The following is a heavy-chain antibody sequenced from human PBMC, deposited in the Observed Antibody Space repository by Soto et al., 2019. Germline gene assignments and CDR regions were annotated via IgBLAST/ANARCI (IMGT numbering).Heavy chain of an antibody. V-gene: IGHV4-39*01. J-gene: IGHJ5*02. Sequence: QLQLQESGPGLVKPSETLSLTCTVSGGSISSSSYYWGWIRQPPGKGLEWIGSIYYSGSTYYNPSLKTRVTISAATSTTPFSLNLSSVPAAHTAVYYCAPNPPSAASAWGQGTLVTVSS. CDR1: GGSISSSSYY. CDR2: IYYSGST. CDR3: APNPPSAASA. D-gene: IGHD6-25*01.